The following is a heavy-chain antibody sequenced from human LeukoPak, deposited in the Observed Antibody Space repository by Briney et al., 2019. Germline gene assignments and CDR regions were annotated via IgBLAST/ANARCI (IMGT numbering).Heavy chain of an antibody. CDR1: GYTFTSYG. Sequence: ASVKVSCKASGYTFTSYGISWVRQAPGQGLEWMGWISAYNGNTNYAQKLQGRVTMTTDTSTSTAYMELRSLRSDDTAVYYCARDAIDQGVEHDFWSGYYPSLLGKSYYYMDVWGKGTTVTVSS. V-gene: IGHV1-18*01. CDR3: ARDAIDQGVEHDFWSGYYPSLLGKSYYYMDV. D-gene: IGHD3-3*01. CDR2: ISAYNGNT. J-gene: IGHJ6*03.